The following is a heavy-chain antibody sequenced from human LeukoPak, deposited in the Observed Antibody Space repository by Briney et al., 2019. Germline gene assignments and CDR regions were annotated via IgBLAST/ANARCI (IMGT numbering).Heavy chain of an antibody. CDR3: ARGHRYYDSSSYYTGAKYYFDY. CDR1: GYTFAGYY. D-gene: IGHD3-22*01. Sequence: ASVKVSCKASGYTFAGYYMHWVRQAPGQGLEWMGWINPNTGGTNYAQKFQVRVTMTRDTSISTAYMELSKLRSDDTAVYYCARGHRYYDSSSYYTGAKYYFDYWGQGTLVTVSS. V-gene: IGHV1-2*02. CDR2: INPNTGGT. J-gene: IGHJ4*02.